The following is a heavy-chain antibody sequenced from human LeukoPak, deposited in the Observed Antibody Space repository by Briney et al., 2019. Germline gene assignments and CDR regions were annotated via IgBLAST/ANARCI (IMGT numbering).Heavy chain of an antibody. Sequence: GESLKISCKGSGYSFTSYWIGWVRQIPGKGLEWMGIIYPGDSDTRYSPSFQGQVTISADKSISTAYLQWSSLKASDTAMYYCARRYCSGGSCYLHDGWFDPWGQGTLVTVSS. D-gene: IGHD2-15*01. CDR2: IYPGDSDT. CDR3: ARRYCSGGSCYLHDGWFDP. V-gene: IGHV5-51*01. CDR1: GYSFTSYW. J-gene: IGHJ5*02.